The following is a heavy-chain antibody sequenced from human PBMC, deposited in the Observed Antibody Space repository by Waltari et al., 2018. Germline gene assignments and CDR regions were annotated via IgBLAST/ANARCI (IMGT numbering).Heavy chain of an antibody. Sequence: EVQLVESGGGLVQPGGSLRLSCAASGFTISSYEMHWARQATGKGLEWVSGIGTAGDTYSAGSVKGRFTISREDAKNSLYLQMNSLRAGDTAVYYCVRGYNGFEYWGQGTLVTVS. D-gene: IGHD3-10*01. CDR1: GFTISSYE. J-gene: IGHJ4*02. CDR3: VRGYNGFEY. CDR2: IGTAGDT. V-gene: IGHV3-13*01.